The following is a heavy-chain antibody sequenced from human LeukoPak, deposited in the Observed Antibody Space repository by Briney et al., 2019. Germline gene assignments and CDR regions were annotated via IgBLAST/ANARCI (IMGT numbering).Heavy chain of an antibody. J-gene: IGHJ5*02. D-gene: IGHD3-10*01. CDR2: ISGYNGNT. V-gene: IGHV1-18*04. Sequence: ASVKVSCKASGYTFNSYGISWVRQAPGQGLEWMGWISGYNGNTKYAQKFQGRVTMTTDTSTTTVYMELRSLRSDDTAVYYCARDAREVLLWFGEFFPWGQGTLVTVSS. CDR1: GYTFNSYG. CDR3: ARDAREVLLWFGEFFP.